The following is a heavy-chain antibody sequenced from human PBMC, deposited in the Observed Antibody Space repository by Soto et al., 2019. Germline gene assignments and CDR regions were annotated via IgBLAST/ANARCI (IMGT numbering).Heavy chain of an antibody. CDR2: VNPSGGST. V-gene: IGHV1-46*01. Sequence: ASVKDSCKASGYIFTAYSMHWVRQAPGQGLEWMGVVNPSGGSTNYAQKFQGRITMTRDTSTSTVYMDLSSLTSEDTAVYYCAREENCSDGICYSEYFQRWGQGTLVTVSS. CDR1: GYIFTAYS. D-gene: IGHD2-15*01. J-gene: IGHJ1*01. CDR3: AREENCSDGICYSEYFQR.